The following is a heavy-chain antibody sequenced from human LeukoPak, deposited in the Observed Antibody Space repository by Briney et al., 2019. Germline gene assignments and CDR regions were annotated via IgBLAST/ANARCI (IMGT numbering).Heavy chain of an antibody. Sequence: GGSLRLSCGASGFIFDDYGMSWIRQAPGKGLEWVSYISSSGSTIYYADSVKGRFTISRDNAKNSLYLQMNSLRAEDTAVYYCARRSRDGRITIFGTYYYYYMDVWGKGTTVTISS. CDR2: ISSSGSTI. V-gene: IGHV3-11*04. D-gene: IGHD3-3*01. CDR1: GFIFDDYG. CDR3: ARRSRDGRITIFGTYYYYYMDV. J-gene: IGHJ6*03.